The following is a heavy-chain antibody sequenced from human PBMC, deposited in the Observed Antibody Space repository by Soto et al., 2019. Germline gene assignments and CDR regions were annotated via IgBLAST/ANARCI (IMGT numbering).Heavy chain of an antibody. J-gene: IGHJ4*02. Sequence: EVQLVESGGGLIQPGGSLRLSCAASGFSFNTYAMNWVRQAPGKGLEWISYISSSSSRIYYADSVKGRSTLSRDNAKNSLYLQMNSLRPEDTAVYYCASDPGIAAAGMDYWGQGTLVTVSS. V-gene: IGHV3-48*04. CDR3: ASDPGIAAAGMDY. CDR1: GFSFNTYA. CDR2: ISSSSSRI. D-gene: IGHD6-25*01.